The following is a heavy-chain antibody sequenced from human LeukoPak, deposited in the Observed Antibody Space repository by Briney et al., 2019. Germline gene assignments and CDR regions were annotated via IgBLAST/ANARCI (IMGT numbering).Heavy chain of an antibody. V-gene: IGHV3-21*01. CDR1: GFTFSSSG. D-gene: IGHD3-10*01. Sequence: KAGGSLRLSCAASGFTFSSSGMHWVRQAPGRGLEWVSSISSGSSYLYYADSVKGRFTISRDNAKNSLFLQMDSLRAEDTAVYFCTREPSAGIKHFDYWGQGTLVTVSS. CDR2: ISSGSSYL. CDR3: TREPSAGIKHFDY. J-gene: IGHJ4*02.